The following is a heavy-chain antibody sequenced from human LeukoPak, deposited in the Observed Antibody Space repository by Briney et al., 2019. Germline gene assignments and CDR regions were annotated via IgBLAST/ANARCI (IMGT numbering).Heavy chain of an antibody. CDR3: AREGLLKNNWRGSGSYYGPYYYYMDV. CDR1: GGSISSSSYY. D-gene: IGHD3-10*01. CDR2: IYYSGST. J-gene: IGHJ6*03. V-gene: IGHV4-39*07. Sequence: SETLSLTCTVSGGSISSSSYYWGWTRQPPGKGLEWIGSIYYSGSTSYNPSLKSRVAISVDTSKNQFSLKLSSVTAADTAVHYCAREGLLKNNWRGSGSYYGPYYYYMDVWGKGTTVNVSS.